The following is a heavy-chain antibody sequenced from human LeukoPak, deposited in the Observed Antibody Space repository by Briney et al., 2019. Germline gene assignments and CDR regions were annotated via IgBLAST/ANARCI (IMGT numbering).Heavy chain of an antibody. CDR3: AKESLRVVPSATFDY. D-gene: IGHD2-2*01. CDR2: IYSGGNT. J-gene: IGHJ4*02. V-gene: IGHV3-66*01. Sequence: GGSLRLSCAASGFTVSSNYMSWVRQAPGKGLECVSVIYSGGNTYYADSVKGRFTISRDNSKNTLYLQMHSLRAEDTAVYYCAKESLRVVPSATFDYWGQGTLVTVSS. CDR1: GFTVSSNY.